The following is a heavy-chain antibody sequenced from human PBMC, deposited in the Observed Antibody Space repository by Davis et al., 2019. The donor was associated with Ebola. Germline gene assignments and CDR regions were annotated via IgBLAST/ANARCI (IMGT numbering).Heavy chain of an antibody. CDR1: GYNFDIAW. J-gene: IGHJ4*02. V-gene: IGHV3-15*01. D-gene: IGHD3/OR15-3a*01. CDR2: VRANGDGGTA. Sequence: GESLKISCEASGYNFDIAWVSWVRQAPGKGLEWVGHVRANGDGGTAAYAAPVKGRFTISRDDSKNTVYLEMNSLKTEDTAVYSCTRLCLSPTCYVVWSDSWGQGTLVTVSS. CDR3: TRLCLSPTCYVVWSDS.